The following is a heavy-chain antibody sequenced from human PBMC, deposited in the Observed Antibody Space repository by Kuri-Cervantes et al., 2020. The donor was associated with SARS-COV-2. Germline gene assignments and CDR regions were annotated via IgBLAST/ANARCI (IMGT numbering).Heavy chain of an antibody. CDR1: GGSISSSISSSSYY. D-gene: IGHD3-3*01. J-gene: IGHJ4*02. CDR3: ARASRTILLYY. Sequence: SETLSLTCTVSGGSISSSISSSSYYWGWIRQPPGKGLEWIGSIYYSGSTYYNPSLKSRVTISVDTSKNQFSLKLSSVTAAGTAVYYCARASRTILLYYWGQGTLVTVS. CDR2: IYYSGST. V-gene: IGHV4-39*01.